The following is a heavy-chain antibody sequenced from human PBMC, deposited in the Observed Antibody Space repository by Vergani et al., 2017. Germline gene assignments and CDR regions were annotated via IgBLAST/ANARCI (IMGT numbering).Heavy chain of an antibody. Sequence: EVQLVESGGGLIQPGESLRLSCAASGFTVSSNYMSWVRQAPGKGLEWVSVIYSGGSTYYADSVKGRFTISRDNSKNTLYLQMNSLRAEDTAVYYCARDRAHDAFDIWGQGTMVTVSS. J-gene: IGHJ3*02. CDR3: ARDRAHDAFDI. CDR1: GFTVSSNY. V-gene: IGHV3-53*01. CDR2: IYSGGST.